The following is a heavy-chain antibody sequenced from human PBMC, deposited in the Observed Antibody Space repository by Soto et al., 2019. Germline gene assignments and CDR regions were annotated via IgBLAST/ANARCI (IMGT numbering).Heavy chain of an antibody. V-gene: IGHV3-30*18. CDR2: ISYDGSKK. D-gene: IGHD2-2*01. CDR3: AKAEIGYCSSTSCPATSDV. Sequence: PGGSLRLSCAASGFTFSSYGMHWVRQAPGKGLEWVAVISYDGSKKYHADSVKGRFTISRDNSKNTLYLQMNSLRAEDTAVYSCAKAEIGYCSSTSCPATSDVWGQGTTVTVSS. CDR1: GFTFSSYG. J-gene: IGHJ6*02.